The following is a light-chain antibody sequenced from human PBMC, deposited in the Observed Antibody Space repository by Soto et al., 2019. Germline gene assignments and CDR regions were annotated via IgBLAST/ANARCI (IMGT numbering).Light chain of an antibody. CDR1: SSNIGAGYD. J-gene: IGLJ2*01. V-gene: IGLV1-40*01. CDR2: GNT. Sequence: QLVLTQPPSVSGAPGQRVTISWTGSSSNIGAGYDVHWYQQLPGTAPKLLLYGNTNRPSGVPDRFSGSKSGTSASLAITGLQAEDEADYYCQSYDSSLSGSVFGGGTKLTVL. CDR3: QSYDSSLSGSV.